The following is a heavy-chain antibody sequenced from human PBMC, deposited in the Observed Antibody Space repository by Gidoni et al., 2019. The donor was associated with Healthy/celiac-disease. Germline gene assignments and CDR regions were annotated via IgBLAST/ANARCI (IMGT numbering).Heavy chain of an antibody. D-gene: IGHD3-22*01. CDR3: ARSGYDSSGYILRGYYYYGMDV. CDR2: IGTAGDT. J-gene: IGHJ6*02. Sequence: GGSLRLSCAASGFTFSSYDMHWVRQATGKGLEWVSAIGTAGDTYYPGSVKGRFTISRENAKNSLYLQMNSLRARDTAVYYCARSGYDSSGYILRGYYYYGMDVWGQGTTVTVSS. V-gene: IGHV3-13*04. CDR1: GFTFSSYD.